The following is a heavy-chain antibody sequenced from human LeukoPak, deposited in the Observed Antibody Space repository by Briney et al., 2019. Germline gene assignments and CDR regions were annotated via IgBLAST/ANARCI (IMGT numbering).Heavy chain of an antibody. D-gene: IGHD1-7*01. CDR3: AKTPQRITGTTFDC. Sequence: GGPLRLSCAASGFTFSSYAMSWVRQAPGKGLEWVSAISGSGGSTYCADSVKGRFTISRDNSKNTLYLQMNSLRAEDTAVYYCAKTPQRITGTTFDCWGQGTLVTVSS. V-gene: IGHV3-23*01. CDR1: GFTFSSYA. J-gene: IGHJ5*01. CDR2: ISGSGGST.